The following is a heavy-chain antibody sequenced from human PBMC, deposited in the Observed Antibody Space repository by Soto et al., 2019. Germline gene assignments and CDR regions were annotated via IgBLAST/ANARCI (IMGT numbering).Heavy chain of an antibody. D-gene: IGHD4-4*01. V-gene: IGHV3-21*01. Sequence: GGSLRLSCAASGFTFSTYSMNWVRQAPGKGLEWVSSISGSGNYTHYADFLRGRFTISRDNARTSLYLQMNSLRAEDTAVYYCAREGINNYNEYYFDSWGQGTVVTVSS. CDR3: AREGINNYNEYYFDS. CDR1: GFTFSTYS. CDR2: ISGSGNYT. J-gene: IGHJ4*02.